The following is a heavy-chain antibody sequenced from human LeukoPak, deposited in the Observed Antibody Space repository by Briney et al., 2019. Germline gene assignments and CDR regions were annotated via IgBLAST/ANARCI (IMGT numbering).Heavy chain of an antibody. Sequence: GGSLRLSCAASGFTVSNYYMSWVRKAPGEGLEWVSVIYSGGDTYHADSVKGRFTLSRDNSKNTLYLQMNSLRAEDTAVYYCARDPDAWGQGTLVTVSS. V-gene: IGHV3-66*01. CDR1: GFTVSNYY. CDR3: ARDPDA. J-gene: IGHJ5*02. CDR2: IYSGGDT.